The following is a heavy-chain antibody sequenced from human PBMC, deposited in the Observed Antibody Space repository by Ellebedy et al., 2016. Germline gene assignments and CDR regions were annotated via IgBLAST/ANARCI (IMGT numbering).Heavy chain of an antibody. Sequence: ASVKVSCXASGYTFTGYYMHWVRQAPGQGLEWMGWINPNSGDTNFAQKFQGRVTMTRDTSIGTAYMELSRLRSDDTAMYYCARDGGFDVWGQGTMVTVSS. CDR1: GYTFTGYY. V-gene: IGHV1-2*02. J-gene: IGHJ3*01. D-gene: IGHD2-15*01. CDR3: ARDGGFDV. CDR2: INPNSGDT.